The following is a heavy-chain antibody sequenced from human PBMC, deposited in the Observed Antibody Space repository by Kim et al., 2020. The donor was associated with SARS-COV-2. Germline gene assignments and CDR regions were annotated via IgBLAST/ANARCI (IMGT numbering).Heavy chain of an antibody. Sequence: GKARFTISEDNSKTTLYLQMNRLRTEDTAVYYCARVMDTAMVWYYYGMDVWGQGTTVTVSS. D-gene: IGHD5-18*01. CDR3: ARVMDTAMVWYYYGMDV. J-gene: IGHJ6*02. V-gene: IGHV3-30*07.